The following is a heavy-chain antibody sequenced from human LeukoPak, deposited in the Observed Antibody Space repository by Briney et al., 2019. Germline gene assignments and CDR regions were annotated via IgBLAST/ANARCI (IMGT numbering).Heavy chain of an antibody. CDR2: INPNSGGT. D-gene: IGHD3-3*01. Sequence: ASVKVSCKSSGYTFIDYYIHWVRQAPGQGLEWMGWINPNSGGTKYAQKFQGRVTLTRDTSISTAYMELSRLRCDDTAVYYCARSYDFWSGPPFDPWGQGTLVTVSS. V-gene: IGHV1-2*02. CDR1: GYTFIDYY. J-gene: IGHJ5*02. CDR3: ARSYDFWSGPPFDP.